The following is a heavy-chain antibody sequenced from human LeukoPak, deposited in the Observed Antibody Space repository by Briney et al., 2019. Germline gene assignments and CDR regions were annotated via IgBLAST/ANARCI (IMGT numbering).Heavy chain of an antibody. CDR3: ARENGNWGSRFDY. Sequence: PSQTLSLTCTVSGGSISSGSYYWSWIRQPAGKGLEWIGRIYTSGSTNYNPSLKSRVTISVDTSKNQFSLKVNSVTATDTAVYYCARENGNWGSRFDYWGQGTLVTVSS. J-gene: IGHJ4*02. V-gene: IGHV4-61*02. D-gene: IGHD7-27*01. CDR1: GGSISSGSYY. CDR2: IYTSGST.